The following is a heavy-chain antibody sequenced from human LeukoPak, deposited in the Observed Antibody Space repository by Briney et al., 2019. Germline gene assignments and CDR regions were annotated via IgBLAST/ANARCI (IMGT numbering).Heavy chain of an antibody. V-gene: IGHV5-51*01. J-gene: IGHJ3*02. D-gene: IGHD3-10*01. CDR1: GYSFTTYW. CDR2: IYPSGSDT. Sequence: GESLEISCQASGYSFTTYWIGWVRQTPGKGLEWMGIIYPSGSDTRYSPSLQGQVAISSDRSITTVYLQWSNLRASDTAMYYCARTGYHYGSGSHFAFDIWGQGTMVTVSS. CDR3: ARTGYHYGSGSHFAFDI.